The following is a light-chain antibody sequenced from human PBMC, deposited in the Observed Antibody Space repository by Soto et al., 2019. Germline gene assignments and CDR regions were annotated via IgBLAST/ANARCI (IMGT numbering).Light chain of an antibody. V-gene: IGKV1-5*01. CDR1: ENIKNW. CDR3: QQYDVHPKT. Sequence: QMTQSPSTLAASVGDRVSITFRASENIKNWLAWYQQTPGKAPKVLISDASRLETGVPSRFSGSGYGTDFTLTITSLQTDDFGTYHCQQYDVHPKTFGQGTKVDIK. CDR2: DAS. J-gene: IGKJ1*01.